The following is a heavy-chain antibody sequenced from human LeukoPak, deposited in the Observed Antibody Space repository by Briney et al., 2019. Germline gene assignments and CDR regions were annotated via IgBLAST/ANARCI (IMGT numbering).Heavy chain of an antibody. J-gene: IGHJ4*02. CDR3: ARDNLIGPWYGDYVFGSYYFDY. D-gene: IGHD4-17*01. V-gene: IGHV3-66*02. Sequence: GGSLRLSCVGSGFNVTTNNMYWVRQAPGKGLECVSTFLAGGLLDYADSVKGRFTISRDNSKNTLYLQMNSLRAEDTAVYYCARDNLIGPWYGDYVFGSYYFDYWGQGTLVTVSS. CDR2: FLAGGLL. CDR1: GFNVTTNN.